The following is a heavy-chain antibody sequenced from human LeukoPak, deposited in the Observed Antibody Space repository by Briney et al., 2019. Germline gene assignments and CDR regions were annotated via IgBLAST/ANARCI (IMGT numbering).Heavy chain of an antibody. V-gene: IGHV3-15*01. CDR2: TKIKTDDGIP. CDR3: ISGGGTADY. D-gene: IGHD1-1*01. CDR1: GFIFSNAW. Sequence: GGSLRLSCAASGFIFSNAWMSWVRQAPGKGLEWVGLTKIKTDDGIPDYVALVKGRFTISRDDSKNTVYLEMHSLETEDTAVYYCISGGGTADYWGQGTLVSVSS. J-gene: IGHJ4*02.